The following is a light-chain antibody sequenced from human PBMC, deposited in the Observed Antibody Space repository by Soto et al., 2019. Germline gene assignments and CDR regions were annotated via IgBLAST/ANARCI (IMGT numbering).Light chain of an antibody. J-gene: IGKJ1*01. CDR1: QRISTW. CDR3: QHYDRYSGT. Sequence: DIQMTQSPSTLSASVGDRVTITCRASQRISTWLAWYQQKPGKVPKLLISDASTLDSGVPSRFRASGFGTEFTLTINSLQPDDFATYYCQHYDRYSGTFGQGTKVDIK. V-gene: IGKV1-5*01. CDR2: DAS.